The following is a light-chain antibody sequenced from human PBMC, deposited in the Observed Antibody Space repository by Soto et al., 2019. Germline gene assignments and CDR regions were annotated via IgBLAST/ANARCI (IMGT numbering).Light chain of an antibody. CDR2: KAS. J-gene: IGKJ2*01. Sequence: DIQMTQSPSTLSASVGDRVTITCRASQSISSWLAWYQQKPGKAPKLLIYKASSLESGVPSRFSGSGSGTDFTLTISRLEPEDFAVYFCHGQQYGVSSVYTFGQGTKLEIK. V-gene: IGKV1-5*03. CDR1: QSISSW. CDR3: HGQQYGVSSVYT.